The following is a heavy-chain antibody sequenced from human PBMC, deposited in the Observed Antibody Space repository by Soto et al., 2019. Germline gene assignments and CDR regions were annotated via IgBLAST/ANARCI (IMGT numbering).Heavy chain of an antibody. CDR3: ATYAQTKRVDW. D-gene: IGHD3-9*01. V-gene: IGHV3-23*01. CDR1: GFTFMSSA. Sequence: GGSLRLSCAASGFTFMSSAMKWVRQAPGKGLEWVSVIGGDGANIHYADSVKGRFTISRDNSKDTLYLQMDSLRAEDTAEYYCATYAQTKRVDWWGQASVVTVSS. CDR2: IGGDGANI. J-gene: IGHJ4*02.